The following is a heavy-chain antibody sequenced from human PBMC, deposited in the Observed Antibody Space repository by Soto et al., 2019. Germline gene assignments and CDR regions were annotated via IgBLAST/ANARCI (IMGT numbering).Heavy chain of an antibody. V-gene: IGHV5-51*01. CDR3: GRAGPNMGRWLQSVDY. D-gene: IGHD5-12*01. CDR1: VYSFTSYW. CDR2: IYPGDSDT. J-gene: IGHJ4*02. Sequence: GESLKISCKGSVYSFTSYWIGWVRQMPGKGLEWMGIIYPGDSDTRYSPSFPGQVTSSADKSISTAYLQWSSLKASDTDMYYCGRAGPNMGRWLQSVDYWGQGSLVTVA.